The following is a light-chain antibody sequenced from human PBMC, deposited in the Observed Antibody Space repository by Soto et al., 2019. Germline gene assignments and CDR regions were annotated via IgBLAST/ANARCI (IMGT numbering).Light chain of an antibody. CDR1: SSDVGGYNY. J-gene: IGLJ1*01. Sequence: QSALTQPASVSGSPGQSITISCTGTSSDVGGYNYVSWYQQHPGKAPKLMIYEVSNRPSGVSNRFSGSKSGNTASLTISGLQAEDEAYYYCRSYTSSSTPYVFGTGTKLTVL. CDR2: EVS. V-gene: IGLV2-14*01. CDR3: RSYTSSSTPYV.